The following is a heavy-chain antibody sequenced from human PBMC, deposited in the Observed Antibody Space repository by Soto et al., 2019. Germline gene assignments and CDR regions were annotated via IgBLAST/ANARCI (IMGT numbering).Heavy chain of an antibody. CDR3: ARGSLVDDSSGYSYFDY. Sequence: SHTLALTCTVSGGSISSYYWSWIRQPPGKGLEWIGEINHSGSTNYNPSLKSRVTISVDTSKNQFSLKLSSVTAADTAVYYCARGSLVDDSSGYSYFDYWGQGTLVTVSS. CDR1: GGSISSYY. J-gene: IGHJ4*02. CDR2: INHSGST. D-gene: IGHD3-22*01. V-gene: IGHV4-34*01.